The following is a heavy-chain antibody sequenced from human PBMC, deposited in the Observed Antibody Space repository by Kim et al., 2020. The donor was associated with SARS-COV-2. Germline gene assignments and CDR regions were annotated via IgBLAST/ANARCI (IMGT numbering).Heavy chain of an antibody. CDR3: ARRVSMGRADY. V-gene: IGHV4-39*01. J-gene: IGHJ4*02. CDR1: GGSISSSSYY. D-gene: IGHD3-16*01. CDR2: IYYSGST. Sequence: SETLSLTCTVSGGSISSSSYYWGWIRQPPGKGLEWIGSIYYSGSTYYNPSLKSRVTISVDTSKNQFSLKLSSVTAADTAVYYCARRVSMGRADYWGQGTLVTVSS.